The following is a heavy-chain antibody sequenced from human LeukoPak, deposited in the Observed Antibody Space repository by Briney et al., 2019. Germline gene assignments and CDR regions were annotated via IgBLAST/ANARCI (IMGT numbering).Heavy chain of an antibody. CDR1: GGTFSSYA. V-gene: IGHV1-69*13. Sequence: ASVKVSCKASGGTFSSYAISWVRQAPGQGLEWMGGIIPIFGTANYAQKFQGRVTITADESTSTAYMELSSLRSEDTAVYYCARMRSSGWYLDYWGQGTLVTVSS. CDR2: IIPIFGTA. CDR3: ARMRSSGWYLDY. J-gene: IGHJ4*02. D-gene: IGHD6-19*01.